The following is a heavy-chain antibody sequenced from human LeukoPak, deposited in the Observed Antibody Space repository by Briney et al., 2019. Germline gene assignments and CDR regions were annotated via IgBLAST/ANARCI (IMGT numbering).Heavy chain of an antibody. CDR2: ISYHGRNE. J-gene: IGHJ4*02. Sequence: PGGSLRLSCTASGFTFSNHAMHWVRQAPGKGLEWLTVISYHGRNEYYADSVTGRFTISRDNSKNTLYLQMNSLRAEDTAVYYCARVRDRSMIVVNLPGVWGQGTLVTVSS. D-gene: IGHD3-22*01. V-gene: IGHV3-30*04. CDR3: ARVRDRSMIVVNLPGV. CDR1: GFTFSNHA.